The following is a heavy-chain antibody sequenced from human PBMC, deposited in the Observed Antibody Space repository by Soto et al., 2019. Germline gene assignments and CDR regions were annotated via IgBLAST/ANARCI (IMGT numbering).Heavy chain of an antibody. CDR1: GFTFSSSA. D-gene: IGHD3-3*01. Sequence: QVQLVESGGGVVQPGRSLRLSCAASGFTFSSSAMHWVRQAPGKGLEWVAVISYDGSNKYYADSVKGRFTISRDNSKNRLYLQMNSLRAEDTAVYYCARDKRDLRFLEWSYYFDYWGQGTLVTVSS. CDR2: ISYDGSNK. J-gene: IGHJ4*02. CDR3: ARDKRDLRFLEWSYYFDY. V-gene: IGHV3-30-3*01.